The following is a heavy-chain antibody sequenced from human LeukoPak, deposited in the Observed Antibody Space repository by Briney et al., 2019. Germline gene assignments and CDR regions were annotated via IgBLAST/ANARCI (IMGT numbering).Heavy chain of an antibody. CDR3: AKPKDSSWYHYFDY. J-gene: IGHJ4*02. CDR2: IKQDGSEK. CDR1: GFTFSSYW. Sequence: SGGSLRLSCAASGFTFSSYWMSWVRQAPGKGLEWVANIKQDGSEKYYVDSVKGRFTISRDNAKNSLYLQMNSLRAEDTAVYYCAKPKDSSWYHYFDYWGQGTLVTVSS. D-gene: IGHD6-13*01. V-gene: IGHV3-7*01.